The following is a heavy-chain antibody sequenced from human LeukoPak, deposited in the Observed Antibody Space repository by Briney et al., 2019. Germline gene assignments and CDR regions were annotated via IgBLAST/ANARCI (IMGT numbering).Heavy chain of an antibody. Sequence: PSETLSLTCAVYGGSFSGYYWSWIRQPPGKGLEWIGEINHSGSTNYNPSLKSRVTISVDTSKNQFSLKLSSVTAADTAVYYCARQELGYYYMDVWGKGTTVTVSS. CDR3: ARQELGYYYMDV. D-gene: IGHD7-27*01. CDR2: INHSGST. V-gene: IGHV4-34*01. CDR1: GGSFSGYY. J-gene: IGHJ6*03.